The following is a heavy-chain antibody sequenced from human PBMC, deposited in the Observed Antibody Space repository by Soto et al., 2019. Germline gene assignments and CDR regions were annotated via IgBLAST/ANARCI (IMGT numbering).Heavy chain of an antibody. CDR2: IYSSGST. V-gene: IGHV4-59*08. CDR3: ARRWGRTFDY. CDR1: GGSISNSY. J-gene: IGHJ4*02. D-gene: IGHD7-27*01. Sequence: SETLSLTCTVSGGSISNSYWSWIRQSPEKGLEWIGYIYSSGSTNYNPSLNSRVTISVDTSKNQFSLKLSSLTAADTAVYYCARRWGRTFDYWGQGTLVTVSS.